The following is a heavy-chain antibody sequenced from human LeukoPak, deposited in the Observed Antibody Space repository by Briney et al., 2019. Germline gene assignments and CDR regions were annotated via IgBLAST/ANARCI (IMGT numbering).Heavy chain of an antibody. Sequence: GGSLRLSCEGSGFTFSNYWMGWVRQAPGKGLEWVSSISSSSSYIHYADSVKGRFTISRDNAKNSLYLQTNSLRAEDTAVYYCARDATGTAFDIWGQGTMVTASS. J-gene: IGHJ3*02. CDR3: ARDATGTAFDI. CDR2: ISSSSSYI. CDR1: GFTFSNYW. V-gene: IGHV3-21*01.